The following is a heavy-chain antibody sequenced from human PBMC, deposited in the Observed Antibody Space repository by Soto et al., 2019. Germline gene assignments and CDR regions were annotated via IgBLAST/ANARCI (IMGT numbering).Heavy chain of an antibody. CDR2: ISWDGGST. V-gene: IGHV3-43*01. CDR1: GFTFDDYT. J-gene: IGHJ6*02. D-gene: IGHD6-6*01. CDR3: AKDIGRSSPSDGAYYYGMDV. Sequence: GGSLRLSCAASGFTFDDYTMHWVRQAPGKGLEWVSLISWDGGSTYYADSVKGRFTISRDNSKNSLYLQMNSLRTEDTALYYCAKDIGRSSPSDGAYYYGMDVWGQGTTVTVSS.